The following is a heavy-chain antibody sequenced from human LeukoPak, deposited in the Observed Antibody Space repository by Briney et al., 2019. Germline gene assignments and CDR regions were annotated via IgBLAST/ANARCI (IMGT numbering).Heavy chain of an antibody. V-gene: IGHV3-20*04. D-gene: IGHD2-15*01. J-gene: IGHJ6*03. CDR2: LISSGAST. CDR3: AKNGDRGAYCSGGTCYPYYYYMDV. Sequence: PGGSLRLSCAASGFTFTHYGMNWVRQAPGEGLEWVSGLISSGASTYYADSVKGRFTISRDNAKTSLYLQMNSLRAEDTAFYYCAKNGDRGAYCSGGTCYPYYYYMDVWGKGTTVTISS. CDR1: GFTFTHYG.